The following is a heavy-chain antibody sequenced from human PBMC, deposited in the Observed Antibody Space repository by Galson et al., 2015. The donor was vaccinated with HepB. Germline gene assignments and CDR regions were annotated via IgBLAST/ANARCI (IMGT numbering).Heavy chain of an antibody. CDR2: IRSTAYGGTT. D-gene: IGHD4-23*01. CDR1: GFTFGDYA. J-gene: IGHJ4*02. CDR3: TRDTGVGAADY. Sequence: SLRLSCAASGFTFGDYALSWFRQAPGKGLEWVGFIRSTAYGGTTEYAASVKSRFTISRDDSKSIAYLQMNSLKTEDTAVYYCTRDTGVGAADYWGQGTLVTVSS. V-gene: IGHV3-49*03.